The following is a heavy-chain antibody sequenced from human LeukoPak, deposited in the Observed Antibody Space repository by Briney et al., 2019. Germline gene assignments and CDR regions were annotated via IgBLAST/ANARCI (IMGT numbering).Heavy chain of an antibody. CDR3: ARAPYGSGSYYNDANWFDP. D-gene: IGHD3-10*01. CDR1: GGSISSGSHY. V-gene: IGHV4-31*03. J-gene: IGHJ5*02. Sequence: SQTLSLTCTVSGGSISSGSHYWSWIRQLPGKGLEWIGYIYYSGSTYYNPSLRSRVNISVDTSKNQFSLKLNSVTAADTAVYYCARAPYGSGSYYNDANWFDPWGQGTLVTVSS. CDR2: IYYSGST.